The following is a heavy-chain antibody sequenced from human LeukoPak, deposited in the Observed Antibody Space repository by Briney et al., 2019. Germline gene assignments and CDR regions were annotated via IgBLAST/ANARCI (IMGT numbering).Heavy chain of an antibody. CDR3: ARDVEMATPGIDY. J-gene: IGHJ4*02. D-gene: IGHD5-24*01. V-gene: IGHV3-7*04. Sequence: GGSLRLSCAASGFTFSSYWMSWVRQAPGKGREWVANIKQDGSEKYYVDSVKGRFTISRDNAKNSLYLQMNSLRAEDTAVYYCARDVEMATPGIDYWGQGTLVTVSS. CDR2: IKQDGSEK. CDR1: GFTFSSYW.